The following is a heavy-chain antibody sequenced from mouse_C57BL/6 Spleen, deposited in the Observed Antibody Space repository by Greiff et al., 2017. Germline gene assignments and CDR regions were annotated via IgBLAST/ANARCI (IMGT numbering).Heavy chain of an antibody. V-gene: IGHV1-42*01. D-gene: IGHD1-1*01. Sequence: VQLQQSGPELVKPGASVKISCKASGYSFTGYYMNWVKQSPEKSLEWIGEINPSTGGTTYNQKFKAKATLTVDKSSSTAYMQLKSLTSEDSAVYYCAHYYYGSSSWFAYWGQGTLVTVSA. CDR1: GYSFTGYY. CDR3: AHYYYGSSSWFAY. J-gene: IGHJ3*01. CDR2: INPSTGGT.